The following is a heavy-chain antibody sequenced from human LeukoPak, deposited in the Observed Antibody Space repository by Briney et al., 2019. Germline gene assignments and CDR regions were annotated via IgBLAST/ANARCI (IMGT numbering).Heavy chain of an antibody. Sequence: GGSLRLSCAASGFTFSSYSMNWVRQAPGKGLEWVSYISSSSNTIYYADSVKGRFTISRDNAKNSLYLQMNSLRAEDTAVYYCARGSSYDYYYYYMDVWGKGTTVTVSS. D-gene: IGHD2-2*01. CDR3: ARGSSYDYYYYYMDV. J-gene: IGHJ6*03. CDR1: GFTFSSYS. CDR2: ISSSSNTI. V-gene: IGHV3-48*01.